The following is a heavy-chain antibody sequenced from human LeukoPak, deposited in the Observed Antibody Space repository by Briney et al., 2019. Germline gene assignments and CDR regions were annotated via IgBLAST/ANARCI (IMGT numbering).Heavy chain of an antibody. J-gene: IGHJ2*01. CDR3: ARGFDYYDSSGRDFDL. CDR2: IYYSGST. D-gene: IGHD3-22*01. V-gene: IGHV4-31*03. Sequence: SETLSLTCTVSGGSISSGGYYWSWIRQHPGKGLEWIGYIYYSGSTYYNPSLKSRVTISVDTSKNQFSLKLSSVTAADTAVYYCARGFDYYDSSGRDFDLWGRGTLVTVSS. CDR1: GGSISSGGYY.